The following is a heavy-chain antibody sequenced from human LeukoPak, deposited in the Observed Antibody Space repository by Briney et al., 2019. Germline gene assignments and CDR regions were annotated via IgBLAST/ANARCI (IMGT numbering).Heavy chain of an antibody. Sequence: GGSLRLSCAASGFTVSSNYMSWVRQAPGKGLEWVSVIYSGGSTYYADFVKGRFTISRDNSKNTLYLQMNSLRAEDTAVYYCAREAVAGTSDYWGQGTLVTVSS. V-gene: IGHV3-53*01. CDR2: IYSGGST. J-gene: IGHJ4*02. CDR3: AREAVAGTSDY. CDR1: GFTVSSNY. D-gene: IGHD6-19*01.